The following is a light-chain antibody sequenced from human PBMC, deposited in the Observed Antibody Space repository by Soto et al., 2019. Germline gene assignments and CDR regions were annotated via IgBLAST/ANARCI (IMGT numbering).Light chain of an antibody. CDR2: DVS. V-gene: IGLV2-14*01. CDR1: SSDVGGYNY. Sequence: QPVLTQPASVSGSPGQSITISCTGTSSDVGGYNYVSWYQQHPGKAPKLMIYDVSNRPPGVSNRFSGSKSGNTASLTISGLQAEDEADYYCSSYTSSSHVVFGGGTKLTVL. CDR3: SSYTSSSHVV. J-gene: IGLJ2*01.